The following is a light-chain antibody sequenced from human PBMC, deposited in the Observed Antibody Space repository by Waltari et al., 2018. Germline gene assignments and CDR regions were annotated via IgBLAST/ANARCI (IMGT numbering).Light chain of an antibody. CDR3: STYAGSNNLVV. CDR2: EVT. CDR1: SSDSGDSNY. Sequence: QSALTQPPSASGSPGQSVTIPCTGTSSDSGDSNYVSLYQPPPGKAPQLLIYEVTKRPSGVPGRFSGSKSGNTASLTVSGLQAEDEADYYCSTYAGSNNLVVFGGGTKLTVL. V-gene: IGLV2-8*01. J-gene: IGLJ2*01.